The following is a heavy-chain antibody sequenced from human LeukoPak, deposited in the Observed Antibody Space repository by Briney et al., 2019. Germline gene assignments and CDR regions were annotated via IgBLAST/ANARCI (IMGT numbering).Heavy chain of an antibody. CDR3: ASVGLPYGIFGPRKYGYFDY. D-gene: IGHD3/OR15-3a*01. CDR2: IIPIFGTA. CDR1: GGTFSSYA. Sequence: SVKVSCKASGGTFSSYAISWVRQAPEQGLEWMGGIIPIFGTANYAQKFQGRVTITADESTSTAYMELSSLRSEDTAVYYCASVGLPYGIFGPRKYGYFDYWGQGTLVTVSS. V-gene: IGHV1-69*13. J-gene: IGHJ4*02.